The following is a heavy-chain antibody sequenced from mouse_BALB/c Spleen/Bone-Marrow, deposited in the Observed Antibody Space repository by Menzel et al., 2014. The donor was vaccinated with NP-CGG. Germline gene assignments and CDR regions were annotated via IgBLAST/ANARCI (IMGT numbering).Heavy chain of an antibody. J-gene: IGHJ3*01. CDR3: VKGVYGNPFAY. D-gene: IGHD2-1*01. CDR1: GYSFTGYY. V-gene: IGHV1S34*01. CDR2: IGCCNGAT. Sequence: LVKTGASVKISCKASGYSFTGYYMHWVKQSHGKSLEWIGYIGCCNGATSYNQKFKGKATFTVDTTSSTAYMQFNSLTSEDSAVYYCVKGVYGNPFAYRGQGTLVTVSA.